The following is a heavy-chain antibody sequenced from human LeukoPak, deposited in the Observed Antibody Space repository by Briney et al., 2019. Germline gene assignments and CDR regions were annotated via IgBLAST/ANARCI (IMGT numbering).Heavy chain of an antibody. D-gene: IGHD3-16*02. V-gene: IGHV3-30*04. CDR3: AKVVQGY. Sequence: PGRSLRLSCAASGFTFSSYAMHWVRQAPGKGLEWVAVISYDGSNKYYADSVKGRFTISRDNSKNTLYLQMNSLRAEDTAVYYCAKVVQGYWGQGTLVTVSS. CDR2: ISYDGSNK. CDR1: GFTFSSYA. J-gene: IGHJ4*02.